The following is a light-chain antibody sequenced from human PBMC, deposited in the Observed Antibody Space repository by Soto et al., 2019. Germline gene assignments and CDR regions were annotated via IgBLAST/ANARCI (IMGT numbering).Light chain of an antibody. J-gene: IGKJ4*01. V-gene: IGKV3-15*01. CDR2: GAS. CDR3: QQYIRWPLT. CDR1: QSVSSN. Sequence: EIVFTQSPATLSVSPGERATLSCRASQSVSSNLAWYQQKPGQAPRLLIYGASTRATGTPARFSGSGSGTEFTLTISSLQSEDFAVYYCQQYIRWPLTFGGGTKVDIK.